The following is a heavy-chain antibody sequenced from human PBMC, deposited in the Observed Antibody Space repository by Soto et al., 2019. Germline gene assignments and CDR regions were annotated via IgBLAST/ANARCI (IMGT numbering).Heavy chain of an antibody. CDR2: IYYSGST. D-gene: IGHD2-15*01. CDR3: ARSRGSTRSFDY. CDR1: GGSISTYW. J-gene: IGHJ4*02. Sequence: SETLSLTCTVCGGSISTYWLSWIRQPPRKGLECIGYIYYSGSTNYNPSLKSRVTISVDTSKNQFSLKLTSVTAADTAVYYCARSRGSTRSFDYWGQGTLVTVYS. V-gene: IGHV4-59*01.